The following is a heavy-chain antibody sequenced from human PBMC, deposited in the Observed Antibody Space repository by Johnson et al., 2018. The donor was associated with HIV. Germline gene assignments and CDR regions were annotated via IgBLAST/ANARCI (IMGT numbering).Heavy chain of an antibody. D-gene: IGHD2-15*01. Sequence: VQLVESGGGLVQPGGSLRLSCAASGFTFSTYWMHWVRQPPGKGLVWVSRINTDGGSTYYANSVKGRFTISRDNSKNTLYLQMGSLRAEDTAVYYCAKWKYCSGDNCYSEFGVFDDAFDIWGQGTMVTVSS. CDR1: GFTFSTYW. J-gene: IGHJ3*02. CDR2: INTDGGST. CDR3: AKWKYCSGDNCYSEFGVFDDAFDI. V-gene: IGHV3-64*01.